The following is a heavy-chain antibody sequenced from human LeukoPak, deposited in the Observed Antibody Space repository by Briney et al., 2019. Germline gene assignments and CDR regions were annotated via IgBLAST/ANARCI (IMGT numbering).Heavy chain of an antibody. CDR3: ARDDRESYGSGFPTDNYFDY. CDR2: ISYDGSNK. D-gene: IGHD3-10*01. V-gene: IGHV3-30-3*01. CDR1: GFTFSSYA. Sequence: GGSLGLSCAASGFTFSSYAMHWVRQAPGKGLEWVAVISYDGSNKYYADSVKGRFTISRDNSKNTLYLQMNSLRAEDTAVYYCARDDRESYGSGFPTDNYFDYWGQGTLVTVSS. J-gene: IGHJ4*02.